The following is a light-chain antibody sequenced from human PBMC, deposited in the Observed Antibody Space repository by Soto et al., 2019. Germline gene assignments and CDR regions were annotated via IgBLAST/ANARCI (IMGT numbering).Light chain of an antibody. CDR1: SSDVGNYKF. Sequence: QSVLTQPASVSGSPGQSITISCTGTSSDVGNYKFVSWYLQHPGKAPKLLISEGSKRPSGVSNRFSGSKSGNTASLTISGLQAEDEADYYCSSYTDSDTWVFGGGTKLTVL. J-gene: IGLJ3*02. CDR2: EGS. V-gene: IGLV2-23*01. CDR3: SSYTDSDTWV.